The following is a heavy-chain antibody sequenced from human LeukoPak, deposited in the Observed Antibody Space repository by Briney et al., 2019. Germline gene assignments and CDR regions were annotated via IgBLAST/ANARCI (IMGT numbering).Heavy chain of an antibody. CDR2: IYSGGST. V-gene: IGHV3-53*01. D-gene: IGHD6-13*01. J-gene: IGHJ3*02. Sequence: GGSLRLSCAAAGFTVSSNYMSWVRQAPGKGLEWVSVIYSGGSTYYADSVKGRFTISRDNSKNTLYLQMNSLRAEDTAVYYCARDRPTSSSKWNAFDIWGQGTMVTVSS. CDR1: GFTVSSNY. CDR3: ARDRPTSSSKWNAFDI.